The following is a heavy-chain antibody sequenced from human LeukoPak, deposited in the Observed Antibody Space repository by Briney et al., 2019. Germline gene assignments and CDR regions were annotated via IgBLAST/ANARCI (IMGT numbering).Heavy chain of an antibody. J-gene: IGHJ6*03. V-gene: IGHV4-39*01. D-gene: IGHD2-2*01. CDR2: VYYNGST. CDR3: ARRGVVEPGSKSHYYFQMDV. CDR1: EGSITRTRDC. Sequence: PSVTLALTSTHPEGSITRTRDCWGGVGHPPRKSPEQIRSVYYNGSTYYIPSLKSRATISLDTSKNQFSLRVTSVTAADTALYFCARRGVVEPGSKSHYYFQMDVWGKGTTVTVSS.